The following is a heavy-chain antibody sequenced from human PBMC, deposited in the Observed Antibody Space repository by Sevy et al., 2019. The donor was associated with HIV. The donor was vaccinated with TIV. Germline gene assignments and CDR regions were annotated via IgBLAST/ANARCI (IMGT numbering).Heavy chain of an antibody. Sequence: SETLSLTCTVSGGSISSYYWSWIRQPPGKGLEWIGYIYYSGSTNYNPSLKSRVTISVDTSKNQFSLKLSSVTAADTAVYYWARTYYDFWSGHWGFDYWGQGTLVTVSS. V-gene: IGHV4-59*01. J-gene: IGHJ4*02. D-gene: IGHD3-3*01. CDR1: GGSISSYY. CDR2: IYYSGST. CDR3: ARTYYDFWSGHWGFDY.